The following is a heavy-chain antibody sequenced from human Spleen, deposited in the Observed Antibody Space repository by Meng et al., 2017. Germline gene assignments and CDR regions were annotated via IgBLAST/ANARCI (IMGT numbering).Heavy chain of an antibody. J-gene: IGHJ4*02. V-gene: IGHV4-34*01. CDR1: IGSFSGDY. CDR3: ARGPTTMAHDFDY. D-gene: IGHD4-11*01. Sequence: VQHRQWGARLLKPSETLSLTCVVFIGSFSGDYWRWIRQPPGKGLEWIGEINHSGSTNYNPSLESRATISVDTSQNNLSLKLSSVTAADSAVYYCARGPTTMAHDFDYWGQGTLVTVSS. CDR2: INHSGST.